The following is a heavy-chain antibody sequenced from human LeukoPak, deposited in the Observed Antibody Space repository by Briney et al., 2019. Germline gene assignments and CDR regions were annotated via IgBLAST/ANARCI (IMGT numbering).Heavy chain of an antibody. CDR1: GGTFSSYA. D-gene: IGHD2-2*01. Sequence: ASVKVSCKASGGTFSSYAISWVRQAPGQGLEWMGGIIPIFGTANYAQKFQGRVTITADESTSTAYMELSSLRSEDTAVYYCARTGCSSTSCPFDYWGQGTLVTVSS. CDR2: IIPIFGTA. J-gene: IGHJ4*02. V-gene: IGHV1-69*13. CDR3: ARTGCSSTSCPFDY.